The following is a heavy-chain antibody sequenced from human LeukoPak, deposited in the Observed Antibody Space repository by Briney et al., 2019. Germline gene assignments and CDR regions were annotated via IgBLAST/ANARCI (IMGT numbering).Heavy chain of an antibody. CDR2: INPSGGST. CDR1: GYTFTSYF. V-gene: IGHV1-46*01. D-gene: IGHD3-10*01. Sequence: GASVKVSCKASGYTFTSYFMHWVRQAPGQGLEWMGIINPSGGSTSYAQKFQGRVTMTRDTSTSTVYMDLISLRSEDTSVYYCARDRHFRGSYFGFDYWGQGTLVTVS. J-gene: IGHJ4*02. CDR3: ARDRHFRGSYFGFDY.